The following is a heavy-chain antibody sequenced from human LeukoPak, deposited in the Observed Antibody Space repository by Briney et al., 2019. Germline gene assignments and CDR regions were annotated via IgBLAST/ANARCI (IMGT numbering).Heavy chain of an antibody. CDR3: TRNTYTNSRYYFDS. CDR1: GFTFSSYA. Sequence: GGSLRLSCAASGFTFSSYAMSWVRQAPGQGLEWVARIRNKANSYTTEYAASVKGRFTISRDESMNSLYLQMNSLKTEDTAVYYCTRNTYTNSRYYFDSWGQGTLVTVSS. D-gene: IGHD6-13*01. V-gene: IGHV3-72*01. CDR2: IRNKANSYTT. J-gene: IGHJ4*02.